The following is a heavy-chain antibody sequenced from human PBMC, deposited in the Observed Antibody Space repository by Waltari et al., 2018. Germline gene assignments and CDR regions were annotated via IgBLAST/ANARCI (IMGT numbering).Heavy chain of an antibody. V-gene: IGHV3-72*01. J-gene: IGHJ5*02. CDR3: ATSSGGGRKNGFDP. CDR1: GFTFSDHY. Sequence: EEQLVESGGGLVQPGGSLRLSCAASGFTFSDHYMDWVRQAPGKGLEWVGRTRNKANSYTTEYAASVKGRFTISRDDSKNSLYLQMNSLKTEDTAVYYCATSSGGGRKNGFDPWGQGTLVTVSS. D-gene: IGHD2-15*01. CDR2: TRNKANSYTT.